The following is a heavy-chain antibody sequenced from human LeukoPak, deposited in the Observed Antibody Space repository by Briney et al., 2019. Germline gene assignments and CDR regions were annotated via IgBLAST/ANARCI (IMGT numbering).Heavy chain of an antibody. CDR1: GFTVSSNY. CDR2: IYSDGST. Sequence: TGGSLRLSCAASGFTVSSNYMSWFRQAPEKGPEWVSLIYSDGSTYYADSVKGRFTISRDNSKNTLFLQMNSLRAEDTAVYYCARDFPHFDYWGQGTLVTVSS. J-gene: IGHJ4*02. CDR3: ARDFPHFDY. V-gene: IGHV3-66*01.